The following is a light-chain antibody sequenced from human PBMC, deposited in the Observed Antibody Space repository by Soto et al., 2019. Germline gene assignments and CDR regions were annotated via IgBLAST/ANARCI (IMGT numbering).Light chain of an antibody. CDR1: NIGSKS. CDR3: QVWDSSSDHPG. J-gene: IGLJ2*01. V-gene: IGLV3-21*04. Sequence: SYELTQPPSVSVAPGKTARITCWGNNIGSKSVHWYQQKPGQAPVLVIYYDSDRPSGIPERFSGSNSGNTATLTISRVEAGDEADYYCQVWDSSSDHPGFGGGTKLTVL. CDR2: YDS.